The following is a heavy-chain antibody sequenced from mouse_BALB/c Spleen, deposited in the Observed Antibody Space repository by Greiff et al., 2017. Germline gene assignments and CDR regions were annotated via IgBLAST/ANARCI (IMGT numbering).Heavy chain of an antibody. J-gene: IGHJ4*01. D-gene: IGHD2-14*01. CDR3: ARDSYYRYDGVAMDY. CDR1: GFTFTDYY. V-gene: IGHV7-3*02. CDR2: IRNKANGYTT. Sequence: EVKLVESGGGLVQPGGSLRLSCATSGFTFTDYYMSWVRQPPGKALEWLGFIRNKANGYTTEYSASVKGRFTISRDNSQSILYLQMNTLRAEDSATYYCARDSYYRYDGVAMDYWGQGTSVTVSS.